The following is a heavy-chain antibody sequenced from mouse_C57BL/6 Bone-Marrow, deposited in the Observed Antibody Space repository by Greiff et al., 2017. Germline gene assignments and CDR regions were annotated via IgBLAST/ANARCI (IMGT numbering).Heavy chain of an antibody. CDR2: IWRGGST. CDR3: AKEDYYGRYAMDY. D-gene: IGHD1-1*01. Sequence: VQLQQSGPGLVQPSQSLSITCTVSGFSLTSYGVHWVRQSPGKGLEWLGVIWRGGSTDYNAAFMSRLSITKDNSKSQVFFKMNSLQADDTAIYYCAKEDYYGRYAMDYWGQGTSVTVSS. J-gene: IGHJ4*01. V-gene: IGHV2-5*01. CDR1: GFSLTSYG.